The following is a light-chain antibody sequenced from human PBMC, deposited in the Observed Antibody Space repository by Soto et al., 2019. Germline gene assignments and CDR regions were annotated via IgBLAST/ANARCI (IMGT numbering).Light chain of an antibody. V-gene: IGKV1-39*01. J-gene: IGKJ5*01. CDR3: KQSYSTPIS. CDR2: SAS. CDR1: QSISSD. Sequence: DIQMTQSPSSLSASVGDRVTITCRASQSISSDLNWYQQKPGKAPKLLIYSASSLQSGVPSRFSGSGSVTDFTLTISSLQPEDFATYYCKQSYSTPISFGQGTRLEI.